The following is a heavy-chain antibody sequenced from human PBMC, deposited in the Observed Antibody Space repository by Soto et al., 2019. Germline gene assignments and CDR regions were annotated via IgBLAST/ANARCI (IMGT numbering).Heavy chain of an antibody. J-gene: IGHJ4*02. CDR2: ISAKNGNT. Sequence: QVQLLQSGAEVKKPGASVKVPCKTSGYTFTDYGITWVRQAPGQGLEWMGWISAKNGNTNYVQKFRDRVTMTTDTSTSTAYMELRSLTSDDTAVYYCARDKEFPDYWGQGTLVTVSS. CDR3: ARDKEFPDY. CDR1: GYTFTDYG. V-gene: IGHV1-18*01.